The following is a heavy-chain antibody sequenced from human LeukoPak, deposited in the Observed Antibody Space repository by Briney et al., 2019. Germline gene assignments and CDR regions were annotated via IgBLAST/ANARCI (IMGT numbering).Heavy chain of an antibody. D-gene: IGHD6-6*01. CDR3: VRAPPEYVSP. Sequence: GGSLRLSCEASGFTFSAYTMNWVRQTPEQGLEWVAFISPSGSSIHYADSVKGRFSISRDNAKNSLSLQMNSLRADDTAVYYCVRAPPEYVSPWGQGTLVTVSS. V-gene: IGHV3-21*01. CDR1: GFTFSAYT. CDR2: ISPSGSSI. J-gene: IGHJ5*02.